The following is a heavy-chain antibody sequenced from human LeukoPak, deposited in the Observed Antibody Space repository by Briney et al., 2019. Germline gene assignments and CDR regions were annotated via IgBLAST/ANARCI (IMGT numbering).Heavy chain of an antibody. CDR3: ARDSMTTVVTPEFDY. CDR2: VSTSGTT. D-gene: IGHD4-23*01. V-gene: IGHV4-4*07. CDR1: GASISTYY. Sequence: SETLSLTCTVSGASISTYYWSWIRQPAGKGLEWIGRVSTSGTTNYNPSLKSRVTMSVDTSKNQLSLKLTSVTATDTAVYYCARDSMTTVVTPEFDYWGQGTLVTVSS. J-gene: IGHJ4*02.